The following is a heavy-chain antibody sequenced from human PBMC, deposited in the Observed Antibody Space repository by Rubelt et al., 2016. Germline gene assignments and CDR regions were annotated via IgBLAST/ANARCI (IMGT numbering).Heavy chain of an antibody. CDR1: GGTFSSYA. Sequence: QVQLVQSGAEVKKPGSSVKVSCKASGGTFSSYAISWVRQAPGQGLEWMGRIIPILGIANYAQKFQGRVTITADKSTSTAYMELSSLRSEDTAVYYCARGRFWSGYYDYWGQGTLVTVSS. CDR3: ARGRFWSGYYDY. CDR2: IIPILGIA. V-gene: IGHV1-69*04. J-gene: IGHJ4*02. D-gene: IGHD3-3*01.